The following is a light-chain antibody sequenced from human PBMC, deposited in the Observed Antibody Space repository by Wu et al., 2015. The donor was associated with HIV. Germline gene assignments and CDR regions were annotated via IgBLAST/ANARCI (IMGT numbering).Light chain of an antibody. CDR3: QKYNTAPWT. CDR2: AAS. J-gene: IGKJ1*01. Sequence: AIQMTQSPSSLSASVGDRVTITCRASQDIGRDLGWYQQKPGKAPKLLIYAASSLLSGVPSRFSGSGSGTDFTLTISSLQPEDVATYYCQKYNTAPWTFGQGTKVEMK. V-gene: IGKV1-6*01. CDR1: QDIGRD.